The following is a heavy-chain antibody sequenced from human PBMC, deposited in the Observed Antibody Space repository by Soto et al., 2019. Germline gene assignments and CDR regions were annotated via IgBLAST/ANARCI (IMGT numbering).Heavy chain of an antibody. CDR2: ISSSSSYI. V-gene: IGHV3-21*01. D-gene: IGHD2-15*01. CDR1: GFTFSSYW. CDR3: ARDFRAYCSGGICYSTTFDY. J-gene: IGHJ4*02. Sequence: PGGSLRLSCAASGFTFSSYWMSWVRQAPGKGLEWVSSISSSSSYIYYADSVKGRFTISRDNAKNSLYLQMNSLRAEDTAVYYCARDFRAYCSGGICYSTTFDYWGQGTLVTVSS.